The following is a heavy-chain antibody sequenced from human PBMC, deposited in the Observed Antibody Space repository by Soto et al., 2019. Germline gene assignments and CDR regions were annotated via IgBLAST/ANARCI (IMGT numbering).Heavy chain of an antibody. CDR2: IKQDGSEK. D-gene: IGHD6-13*01. CDR3: ARDGYSSSWLGHWFDP. V-gene: IGHV3-7*01. CDR1: GFTFSSYW. J-gene: IGHJ5*02. Sequence: ESGGGLVQPGGSLRLSCAASGFTFSSYWMSWVRQAPGKGLEWVANIKQDGSEKYYVDSVKGRFTISRDNAKNSLYLQMNSLRAEDTAVYYCARDGYSSSWLGHWFDPWGQGTLVTVSS.